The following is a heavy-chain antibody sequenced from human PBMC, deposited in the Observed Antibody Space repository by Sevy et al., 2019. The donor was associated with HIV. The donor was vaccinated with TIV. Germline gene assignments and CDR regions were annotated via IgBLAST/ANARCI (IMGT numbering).Heavy chain of an antibody. CDR3: AKDLYASGIFGY. CDR1: GFTFSSYA. J-gene: IGHJ4*02. V-gene: IGHV3-23*01. CDR2: VSISGDNT. Sequence: GGSLRLSCAASGFTFSSYAMSWFRQDPGKGLEWVSGVSISGDNTYYADSAKGRFTISRDNSKNTLYLQMDSLRAEDTAVYYCAKDLYASGIFGYWGQGTLVTVSS. D-gene: IGHD3-10*01.